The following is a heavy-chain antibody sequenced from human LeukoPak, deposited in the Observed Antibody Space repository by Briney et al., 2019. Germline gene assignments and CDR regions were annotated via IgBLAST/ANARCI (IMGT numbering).Heavy chain of an antibody. V-gene: IGHV3-30*02. Sequence: PGGSLRLSCAASGFTFSSYGMHWVRQAPGKGLEWVAFIRYDGSNKYYADSVKGRFTISRDNSKNTLYLQMNSLRAEDTAVYYCAKVRDDYYGSGSFDYWGQGTLVTVSS. J-gene: IGHJ4*02. CDR1: GFTFSSYG. CDR3: AKVRDDYYGSGSFDY. CDR2: IRYDGSNK. D-gene: IGHD3-10*01.